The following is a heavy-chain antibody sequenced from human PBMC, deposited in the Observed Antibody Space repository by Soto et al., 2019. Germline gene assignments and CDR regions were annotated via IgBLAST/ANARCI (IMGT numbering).Heavy chain of an antibody. V-gene: IGHV3-23*01. D-gene: IGHD2-2*01. CDR3: AKDRGRGYCSSTSCYAFDY. CDR2: ISGSGGST. J-gene: IGHJ4*02. CDR1: GFTFSSYA. Sequence: GGSLRLSCAASGFTFSSYAMSWVRQAPGKGLEWVSAISGSGGSTYYADSVKGRFTISRDNSKNTLYLQMNSLRAEDTAVYYCAKDRGRGYCSSTSCYAFDYWGQGTLVTVSS.